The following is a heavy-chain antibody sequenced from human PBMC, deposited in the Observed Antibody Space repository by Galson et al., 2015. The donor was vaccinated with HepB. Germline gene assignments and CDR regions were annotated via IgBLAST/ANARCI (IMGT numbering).Heavy chain of an antibody. CDR1: FSGSG. CDR2: IRNRANNYAT. V-gene: IGHV3-73*01. J-gene: IGHJ5*02. CDR3: ARDGRRFGAAGLHWFDP. D-gene: IGHD3-16*01. Sequence: FSGSGIHWVRLASGKGLEWVGRIRNRANNYATAYAASVRGRFTVSRDNSKNTLYLQMNSLRTEDTAVYYCARDGRRFGAAGLHWFDPWGQGTLVTVSS.